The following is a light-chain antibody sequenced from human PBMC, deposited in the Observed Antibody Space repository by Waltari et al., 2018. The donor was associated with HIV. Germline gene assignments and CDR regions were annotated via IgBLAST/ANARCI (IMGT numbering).Light chain of an antibody. CDR3: QSYDMSQSGSLV. CDR1: RSNIGAGFD. V-gene: IGLV1-40*01. Sequence: QSVLTQPPSVSGAPGQRVTIACTGTRSNIGAGFDVHWYQQIPGNAPKLPIYDTNIRPSGVPDRFSGSKSGTSASLAITGLQSEDEADYYCQSYDMSQSGSLVFGGGTKLTVL. J-gene: IGLJ2*01. CDR2: DTN.